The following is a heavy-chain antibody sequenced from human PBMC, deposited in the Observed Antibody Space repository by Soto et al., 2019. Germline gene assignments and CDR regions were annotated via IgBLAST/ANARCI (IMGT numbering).Heavy chain of an antibody. CDR2: IYPGDSDT. Sequence: GESRKISCKGSGYSFTDYWIGWVRQMPGKGLEWMGIIYPGDSDTRYSPSLRGQVTISADKYINSAYLQWSCLKASDTAMYYCARHPLVGATKCPFDIWGRGTMVTVS. J-gene: IGHJ3*02. V-gene: IGHV5-51*01. D-gene: IGHD1-26*01. CDR3: ARHPLVGATKCPFDI. CDR1: GYSFTDYW.